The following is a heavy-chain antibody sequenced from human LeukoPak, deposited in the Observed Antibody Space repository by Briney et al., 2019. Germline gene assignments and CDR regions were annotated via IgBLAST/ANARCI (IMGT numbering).Heavy chain of an antibody. J-gene: IGHJ4*02. CDR1: GNTFSGYY. CDR3: ARLRGVAVAGNFDY. CDR2: INPNSGGT. V-gene: IGHV1-2*02. D-gene: IGHD6-19*01. Sequence: ASVKVSCKASGNTFSGYYTHWVRQAPGQGLEWMGWINPNSGGTNYAQKFQGRVTMTRDTSISTAYMELSRLRSDDTAVYYCARLRGVAVAGNFDYWGQGTLVTVSS.